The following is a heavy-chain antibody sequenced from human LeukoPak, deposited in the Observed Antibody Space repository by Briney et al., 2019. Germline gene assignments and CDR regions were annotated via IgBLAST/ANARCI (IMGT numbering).Heavy chain of an antibody. CDR2: ISISTKTI. V-gene: IGHV3-11*01. Sequence: LSLTCTVSGGSINSYYWSWIRQPPGKGLERVSYISISTKTIYYADSVKGRFTISRDNAKNSLYLQLNSLRAEDTAVYYCAVWGSYRYTHWPYFGYWGQGTLVTVSS. J-gene: IGHJ4*02. CDR3: AVWGSYRYTHWPYFGY. CDR1: GGSINSYY. D-gene: IGHD3-16*02.